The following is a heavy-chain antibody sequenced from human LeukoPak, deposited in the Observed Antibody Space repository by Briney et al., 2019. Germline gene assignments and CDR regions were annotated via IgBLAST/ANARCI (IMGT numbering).Heavy chain of an antibody. CDR1: GFTFTGYS. V-gene: IGHV3-48*04. D-gene: IGHD4-17*01. CDR3: ARNRGDPSYFDY. CDR2: ISSSSSTI. Sequence: GGSLRLSCAASGFTFTGYSMNWVRQAPGKGLERVSYISSSSSTIYSADSVKGRFTISRNNPKNSLYLQMNSLRAEDTAVYYCARNRGDPSYFDYWGQGTLVTVSS. J-gene: IGHJ4*02.